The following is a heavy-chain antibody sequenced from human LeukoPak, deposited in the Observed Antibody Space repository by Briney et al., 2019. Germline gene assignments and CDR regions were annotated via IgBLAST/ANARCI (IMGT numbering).Heavy chain of an antibody. J-gene: IGHJ4*02. D-gene: IGHD6-19*01. CDR2: IRPDGDRT. V-gene: IGHV3-23*01. CDR3: AGEQSGTRGWYTVDY. CDR1: GFTFITYA. Sequence: GGSLRLSCAASGFTFITYAITWVRQGPGKGLEWVSAIRPDGDRTYYANSVRGRFTISRDNSKDTVYLQINGLRVEDTADYYCAGEQSGTRGWYTVDYWGQGTLVTVSS.